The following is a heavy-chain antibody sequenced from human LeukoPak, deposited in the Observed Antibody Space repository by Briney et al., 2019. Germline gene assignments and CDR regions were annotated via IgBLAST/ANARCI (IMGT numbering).Heavy chain of an antibody. J-gene: IGHJ4*02. CDR3: AGHYGSGFDY. Sequence: SETLSLTCTVSGGSISSFYWSWIRQPPGKGLEWVGYIYYSGNTNYNPSLKSRVTMSVDTSRNQFSLELSSVTAADTAVYYCAGHYGSGFDYWGQGTLVTVSP. D-gene: IGHD3-10*01. V-gene: IGHV4-59*08. CDR1: GGSISSFY. CDR2: IYYSGNT.